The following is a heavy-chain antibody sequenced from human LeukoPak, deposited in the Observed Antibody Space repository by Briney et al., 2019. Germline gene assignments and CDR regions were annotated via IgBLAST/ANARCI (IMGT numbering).Heavy chain of an antibody. J-gene: IGHJ6*03. D-gene: IGHD2-15*01. V-gene: IGHV4-39*07. Sequence: SETLSLTCTVSGGSISSSSYYWGWIRQPPGKGLEWIGNIYYSGSTYYNPSLKSRVTISVDTSKNQFSLKLRFVTAADTAVYYCARVRCSGGSCPYYYYYYYMDVWGKGTTVTVSS. CDR1: GGSISSSSYY. CDR3: ARVRCSGGSCPYYYYYYYMDV. CDR2: IYYSGST.